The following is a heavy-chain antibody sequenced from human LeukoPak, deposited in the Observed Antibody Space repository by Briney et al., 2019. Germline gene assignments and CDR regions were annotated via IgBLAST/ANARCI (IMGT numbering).Heavy chain of an antibody. J-gene: IGHJ4*02. CDR2: ISSNGGST. V-gene: IGHV3-64*01. CDR3: ARARHIVGAPVPFDY. CDR1: GFTFSSYA. D-gene: IGHD1-26*01. Sequence: GGSLRLSCAASGFTFSSYAMHWVRQAPGKGLEYVSAISSNGGSTYYANSVKGRFTISGDNSKTTLYLQMGSLRAEDMAVYYCARARHIVGAPVPFDYWAQETLVTVSS.